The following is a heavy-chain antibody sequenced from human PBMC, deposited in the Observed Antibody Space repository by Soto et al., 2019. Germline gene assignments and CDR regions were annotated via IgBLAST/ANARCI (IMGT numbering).Heavy chain of an antibody. D-gene: IGHD1-26*01. CDR1: GGSLNSSSHY. CDR2: IHYFGST. J-gene: IGHJ4*02. CDR3: ARGGSYVGFDS. V-gene: IGHV4-61*01. Sequence: QVQLQESGPGLVKPSETLSLTCTVSGGSLNSSSHYWSWIRQPPGKGLEWICYIHYFGSTNYNPSLESRVVISLDTSKNQFSLKVPSVTAADTAIYFCARGGSYVGFDSWGQGARVTVSS.